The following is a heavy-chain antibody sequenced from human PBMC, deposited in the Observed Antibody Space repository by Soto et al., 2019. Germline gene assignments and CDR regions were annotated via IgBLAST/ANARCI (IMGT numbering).Heavy chain of an antibody. CDR2: INSDGSST. Sequence: EVQLVESGGGLVQPGGSLRLSCAASGFTFSSYWMHWVRQAPGKGLVWVSRINSDGSSTSYADSVKGRFTISRDNAKKTLYLQMNSLRAEDTAVYYCVRKSLVVAAATREDYWGQGTLVTVSS. CDR3: VRKSLVVAAATREDY. V-gene: IGHV3-74*01. CDR1: GFTFSSYW. D-gene: IGHD2-15*01. J-gene: IGHJ4*02.